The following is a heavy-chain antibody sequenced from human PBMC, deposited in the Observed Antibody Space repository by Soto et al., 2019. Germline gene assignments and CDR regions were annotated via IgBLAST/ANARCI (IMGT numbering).Heavy chain of an antibody. CDR3: AKGNYYDSSGYLSADS. Sequence: GSLRLSCAASGFTFSSYAMSWVRQAPGKGLEWVSVISGGGGSTYYADSVKGRFTISRDNSKNTLYLQMTSLRAEDTAVYYCAKGNYYDSSGYLSADSWGQGTLVTVSS. D-gene: IGHD3-22*01. V-gene: IGHV3-23*01. CDR1: GFTFSSYA. J-gene: IGHJ4*02. CDR2: ISGGGGST.